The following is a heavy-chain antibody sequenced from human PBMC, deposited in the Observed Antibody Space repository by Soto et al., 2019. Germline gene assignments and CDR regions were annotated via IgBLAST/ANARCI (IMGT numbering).Heavy chain of an antibody. Sequence: QVQLQESGPGLVKPSQTLSLTCTVSGGSISSGGYYWSWIRQHPGKGLEWIGYIYYSGCTYYNPSLMSRVTISVDTSKNQFSLKLSSVTAADTAVYYCARGRDVIYWYFDLWGRGTLVTVSS. J-gene: IGHJ2*01. CDR2: IYYSGCT. D-gene: IGHD3-16*02. CDR1: GGSISSGGYY. V-gene: IGHV4-31*03. CDR3: ARGRDVIYWYFDL.